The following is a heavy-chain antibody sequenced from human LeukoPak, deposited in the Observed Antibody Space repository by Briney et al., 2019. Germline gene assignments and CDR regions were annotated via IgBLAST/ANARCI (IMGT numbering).Heavy chain of an antibody. J-gene: IGHJ4*02. CDR1: GFSLSNARMG. CDR2: IFSNDEK. CDR3: ARIQGQLWSFDY. Sequence: SGPTLVNRTETLTLTCTVSGFSLSNARMGVSWIRQPPGKALEWLAHIFSNDEKSYSTSLKSRLTISKDTSKSQVVLTMTNMDPVYTATYYCARIQGQLWSFDYWGQGTLVTVSS. V-gene: IGHV2-26*01. D-gene: IGHD5-18*01.